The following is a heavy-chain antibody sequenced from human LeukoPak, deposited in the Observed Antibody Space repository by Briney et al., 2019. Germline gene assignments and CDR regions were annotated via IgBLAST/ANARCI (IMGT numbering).Heavy chain of an antibody. CDR2: INGSGDAT. D-gene: IGHD3-10*01. V-gene: IGHV3-23*01. J-gene: IGHJ4*02. CDR3: AKSDCGSDGCKLLNY. CDR1: GFTFSSYG. Sequence: GGSLRLSCAASGFTFSSYGMHWVRQAPGKRLEWVSSINGSGDATLYADSMMGRFTISRDNAKNTVSLQMNNLGAEDTAVYYCAKSDCGSDGCKLLNYWGQGTLVAVSS.